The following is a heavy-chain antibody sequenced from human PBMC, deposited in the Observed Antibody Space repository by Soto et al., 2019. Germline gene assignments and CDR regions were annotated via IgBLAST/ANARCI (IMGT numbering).Heavy chain of an antibody. CDR3: VEEDDTSGYYPFDY. CDR2: VSYDGINK. Sequence: QVQLVESGGGVVQPGRSLRLSCAASGFTFRNYGMHWVRQAPGKGLEWVAFVSYDGINKYYADSVKGRFTISRDNSENTLYLQMDSLRTEDTAVYFCVEEDDTSGYYPFDYWGQGTLVPVSS. CDR1: GFTFRNYG. V-gene: IGHV3-30*18. D-gene: IGHD3-22*01. J-gene: IGHJ4*02.